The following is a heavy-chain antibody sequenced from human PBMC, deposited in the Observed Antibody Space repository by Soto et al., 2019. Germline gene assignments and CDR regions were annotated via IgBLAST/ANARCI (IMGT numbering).Heavy chain of an antibody. CDR2: INPSGGNT. Sequence: GASVKVSCKASGYTFTSYYMHWVRQAPGQGLEWMGIINPSGGNTSYAQKFQGRVTMTRDTSTSTVYMELSSLRSEDTAVYFCAREGGAPLGVPESLGGFGIWGQGTMVTVSS. CDR3: AREGGAPLGVPESLGGFGI. V-gene: IGHV1-46*03. D-gene: IGHD2-2*01. CDR1: GYTFTSYY. J-gene: IGHJ3*02.